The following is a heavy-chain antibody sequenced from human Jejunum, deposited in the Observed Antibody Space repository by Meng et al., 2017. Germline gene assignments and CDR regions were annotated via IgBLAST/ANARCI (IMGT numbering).Heavy chain of an antibody. Sequence: GESLKISCAASGFIFNKYGMHWVRQAPGKGLEWVALIWYDGSGKYYADSVKGRFTVSRDDSKNTLYLQMSSLRVEDTAVYYCARDPNYYSSDLELDYWGQGTLVTVSS. CDR3: ARDPNYYSSDLELDY. J-gene: IGHJ4*02. CDR2: IWYDGSGK. V-gene: IGHV3-33*01. D-gene: IGHD3-22*01. CDR1: GFIFNKYG.